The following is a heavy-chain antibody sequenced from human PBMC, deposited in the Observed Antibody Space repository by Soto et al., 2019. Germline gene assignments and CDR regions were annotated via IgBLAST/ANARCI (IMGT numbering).Heavy chain of an antibody. D-gene: IGHD1-7*01. CDR2: IIPIFGTA. CDR3: ARDRSITGTENWFDP. J-gene: IGHJ5*02. CDR1: GGTFSSYA. Sequence: SVKVSCKASGGTFSSYAISWVRQAPGQGLEWMGGIIPIFGTANYAQKFQGRVTITADESTSTAYMGLSSLRSEDTAVYYCARDRSITGTENWFDPWGQGTLVTASS. V-gene: IGHV1-69*13.